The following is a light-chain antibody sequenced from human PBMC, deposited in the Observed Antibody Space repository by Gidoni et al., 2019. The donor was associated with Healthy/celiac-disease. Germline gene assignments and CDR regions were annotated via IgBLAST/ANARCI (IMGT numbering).Light chain of an antibody. CDR1: QMVSSY. CDR3: QQRSNWPWT. Sequence: EIVLTKSPATLSLSPGDRATLSCRASQMVSSYLAWYQQKPGQAPRLLIYDASNRATGIPARFSGSGSGTDFTLTISSLEPEDFAVYYCQQRSNWPWTFGQGTKVEMK. J-gene: IGKJ1*01. CDR2: DAS. V-gene: IGKV3-11*01.